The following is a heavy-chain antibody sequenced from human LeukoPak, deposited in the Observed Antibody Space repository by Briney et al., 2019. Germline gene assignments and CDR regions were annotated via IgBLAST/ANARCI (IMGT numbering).Heavy chain of an antibody. Sequence: GGSLRLSCAASGFTFSSYGMHWVRQAPGKGLEWVAFIRYDGSNKYYADSVKGRFTISRDNSKNTLYLQMNSLRAEDTAVYYCAKDYCTNGVCSKDYWGQGTLVTVSS. J-gene: IGHJ4*02. CDR1: GFTFSSYG. D-gene: IGHD2-8*01. CDR2: IRYDGSNK. V-gene: IGHV3-30*02. CDR3: AKDYCTNGVCSKDY.